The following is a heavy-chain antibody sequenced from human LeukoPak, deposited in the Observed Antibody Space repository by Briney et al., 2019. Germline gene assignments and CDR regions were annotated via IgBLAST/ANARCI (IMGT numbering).Heavy chain of an antibody. CDR2: INTNTGNP. D-gene: IGHD1-26*01. CDR3: ARDILYYAFDI. Sequence: ASVKVSCKASGYTFTSYSMNWVRQAPGQGLEWMGRINTNTGNPTYAQGFTGRFIFSLDSSVSTAYLQISSLRAEDTAVYYCARDILYYAFDIWGQGTMVTVSS. V-gene: IGHV7-4-1*02. CDR1: GYTFTSYS. J-gene: IGHJ3*02.